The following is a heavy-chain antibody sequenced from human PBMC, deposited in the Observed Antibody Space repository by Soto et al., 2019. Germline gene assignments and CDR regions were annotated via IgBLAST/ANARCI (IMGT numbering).Heavy chain of an antibody. CDR1: GFTFSSYA. CDR2: ISGSGGST. D-gene: IGHD6-19*01. V-gene: IGHV3-23*01. Sequence: QPGGSLRLSCAASGFTFSSYAMSWVRQAPGKGLEWVSAISGSGGSTYYADSVKGRFTISRDNSKNTLYLQMNSLRAEDTAVYYCAKDALGKTVAGNGFDPWGQGTLVTVSS. CDR3: AKDALGKTVAGNGFDP. J-gene: IGHJ5*02.